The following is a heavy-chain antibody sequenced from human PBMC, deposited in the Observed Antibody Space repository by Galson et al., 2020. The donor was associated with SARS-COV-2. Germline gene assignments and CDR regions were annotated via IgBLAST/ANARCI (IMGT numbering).Heavy chain of an antibody. D-gene: IGHD3-10*01. Sequence: SETLSLTCAVSGGSISSSNWWSWVRQPPGKGLEWIGEIYHSGSTNYNPSLKSRVTISVDKSKNQFSLKLSSVTAADTAVYYCARDLVRWGPYGLYYGMDVWGQGTTVTVSS. V-gene: IGHV4-4*02. J-gene: IGHJ6*02. CDR3: ARDLVRWGPYGLYYGMDV. CDR2: IYHSGST. CDR1: GGSISSSNW.